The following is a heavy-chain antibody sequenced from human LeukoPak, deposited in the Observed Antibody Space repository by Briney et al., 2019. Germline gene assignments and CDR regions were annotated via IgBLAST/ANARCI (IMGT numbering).Heavy chain of an antibody. CDR3: ARVHDSSGSWDY. CDR2: IIPIFGTA. CDR1: GGTFSSYA. Sequence: ASVTVSCTASGGTFSSYAISWVRQAPGQGLEWMGGIIPIFGTANYAQKFQGRVTITADESTSTAYMELSSLRSEDTAVYYCARVHDSSGSWDYWGQGTLVTVSS. V-gene: IGHV1-69*13. D-gene: IGHD3-22*01. J-gene: IGHJ4*02.